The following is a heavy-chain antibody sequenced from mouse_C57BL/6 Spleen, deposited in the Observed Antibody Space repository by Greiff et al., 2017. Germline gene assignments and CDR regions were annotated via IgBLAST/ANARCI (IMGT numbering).Heavy chain of an antibody. D-gene: IGHD1-1*01. V-gene: IGHV1-72*01. CDR3: AATVVATRWYFDV. CDR2: IDPKSGGT. CDR1: GYTFTSYW. J-gene: IGHJ1*03. Sequence: QVQLQQPGAELVKPGASVKLSCKASGYTFTSYWMHRVKQRPGRGLEWIGRIDPKSGGTKYNEKFKSKATLTVDKPSSTAYMQLSSLTSEASAVAYCAATVVATRWYFDVWGTGTTVTVSS.